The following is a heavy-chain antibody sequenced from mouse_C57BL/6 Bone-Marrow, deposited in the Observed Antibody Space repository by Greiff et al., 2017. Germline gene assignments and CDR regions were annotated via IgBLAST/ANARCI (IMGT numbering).Heavy chain of an antibody. CDR1: GYAFSSYW. Sequence: LQESGAELVKPGASVKISCKASGYAFSSYWMNWVKQRPGKGLEWIGQIYPGDGDTNYNGKFKGKATLTADKSSSTAYMQLRSLTSEDSAVYFCAGDYAYYYAMDYWGQGTSVTVSS. J-gene: IGHJ4*01. CDR2: IYPGDGDT. V-gene: IGHV1-80*01. CDR3: AGDYAYYYAMDY. D-gene: IGHD2-4*01.